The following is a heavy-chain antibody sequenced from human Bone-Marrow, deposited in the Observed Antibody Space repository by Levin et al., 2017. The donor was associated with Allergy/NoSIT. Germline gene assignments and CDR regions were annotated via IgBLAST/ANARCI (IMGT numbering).Heavy chain of an antibody. CDR1: GFIFRNYA. J-gene: IGHJ4*02. CDR3: AGYDTSAYHSPFDY. V-gene: IGHV3-23*01. D-gene: IGHD3-22*01. Sequence: GESLKISCAASGFIFRNYAMNWVRQAPGKGLEWVSQISGSGGNTHYADSVKGRFTISRDNTKNTLYLQMNSLRVEDTAVYYCAGYDTSAYHSPFDYWGQGTLVTVSS. CDR2: ISGSGGNT.